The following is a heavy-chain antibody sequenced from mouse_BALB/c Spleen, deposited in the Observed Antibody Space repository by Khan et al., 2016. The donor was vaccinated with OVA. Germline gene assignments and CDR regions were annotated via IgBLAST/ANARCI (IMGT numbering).Heavy chain of an antibody. V-gene: IGHV1-7*01. Sequence: VQLQESGAELAKPGASVKMSCKASGYTFTSYWMHWVKQRPGQGLEWIGYINPITGYTEYNQKFKDKATLTADKSSSTAYMQLSSLTSEDSAVDYCARSVLLRFLFDYWGQGTTLTVSS. CDR3: ARSVLLRFLFDY. D-gene: IGHD1-1*01. CDR2: INPITGYT. CDR1: GYTFTSYW. J-gene: IGHJ2*01.